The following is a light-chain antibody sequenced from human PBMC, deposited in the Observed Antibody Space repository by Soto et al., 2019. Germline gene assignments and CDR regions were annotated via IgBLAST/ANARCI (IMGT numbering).Light chain of an antibody. CDR2: EVS. V-gene: IGLV2-14*01. CDR1: SSDGGGYNY. Sequence: QSALTQPASVSGSPGQSITISCTGTSSDGGGYNYVSWYQQQSGKAPKLMIHEVSNRPSGVSNRFSGSKSGNTASLTISGLQAEDEADYYCQAYDNSLGVSVLFGGGTKLTVL. CDR3: QAYDNSLGVSVL. J-gene: IGLJ3*02.